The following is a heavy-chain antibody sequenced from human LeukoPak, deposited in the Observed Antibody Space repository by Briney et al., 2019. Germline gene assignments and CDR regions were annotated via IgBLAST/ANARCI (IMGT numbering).Heavy chain of an antibody. D-gene: IGHD4-17*01. CDR2: INHSGST. V-gene: IGHV4-34*01. CDR3: ARSATVHEVGAGYYFDY. Sequence: SETLSLTCAVYGGSFSGYYWSWIRQPPGKGLEWIGEINHSGSTNYNPSLKSRVTISVDTSKNQFSLKLSSVTAADTAVYYCARSATVHEVGAGYYFDYWGQGTLVAVSS. CDR1: GGSFSGYY. J-gene: IGHJ4*02.